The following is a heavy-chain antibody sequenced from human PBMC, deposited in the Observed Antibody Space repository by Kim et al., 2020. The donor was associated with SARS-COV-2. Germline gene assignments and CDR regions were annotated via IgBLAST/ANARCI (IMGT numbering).Heavy chain of an antibody. J-gene: IGHJ3*02. CDR1: GFTFSDYY. V-gene: IGHV3-11*01. Sequence: GGSLRLSCAASGFTFSDYYMSWIRQAPGKGLEWVSYISSSGSTIYYADSVKGRFTISRDNAKNSLYLQMNSLRAEDTAVYYCARDQIEVLRFLEWFISVDAFDIWGQGTMVTVSS. CDR3: ARDQIEVLRFLEWFISVDAFDI. CDR2: ISSSGSTI. D-gene: IGHD3-3*01.